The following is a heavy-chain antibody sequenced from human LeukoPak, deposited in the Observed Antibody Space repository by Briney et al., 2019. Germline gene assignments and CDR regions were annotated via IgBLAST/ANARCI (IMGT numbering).Heavy chain of an antibody. J-gene: IGHJ3*02. Sequence: PGGALRLSCAASGFTFSSYSMNWVRQAPGKGLEWVSSISSISSYIYYADSEKGRFTVSRDTAKNSLYLQMGSLRAQDTAVYYCARDPSGTYYPRVSGALDIWGQGTMVTVSS. CDR1: GFTFSSYS. CDR2: ISSISSYI. D-gene: IGHD1-26*01. V-gene: IGHV3-21*01. CDR3: ARDPSGTYYPRVSGALDI.